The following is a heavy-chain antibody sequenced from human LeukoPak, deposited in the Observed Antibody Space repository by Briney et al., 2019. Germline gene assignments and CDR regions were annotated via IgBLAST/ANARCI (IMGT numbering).Heavy chain of an antibody. CDR1: GYTFTSYD. CDR2: MNPNSGNT. D-gene: IGHD3-10*01. Sequence: ASVKVSCKASGYTFTSYDINWVRQATGQGLEWMGWMNPNSGNTGYAQKFPVRVTITTNPSISTAYMELSSRNSADTAVDYCAREVGFYSSGSRYWGQGTLVTVSS. CDR3: AREVGFYSSGSRY. J-gene: IGHJ4*02. V-gene: IGHV1-8*01.